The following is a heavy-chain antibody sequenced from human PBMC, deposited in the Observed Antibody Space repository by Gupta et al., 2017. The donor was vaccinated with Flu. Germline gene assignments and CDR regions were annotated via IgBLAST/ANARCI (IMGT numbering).Heavy chain of an antibody. CDR3: ARSPTSGWRPHVDF. Sequence: EMQLVECGGAVVQPGGLLRLSCADSGLTFSNYDMHWVRQTEEKGLEWVSSIGTLSDTFYPASMKGRFTISRENARNSLYLQINNLRAEDTAVYYCARSPTSGWRPHVDFWGRGTLVTGSS. D-gene: IGHD6-19*01. CDR1: GLTFSNYD. V-gene: IGHV3-13*01. J-gene: IGHJ4*02. CDR2: IGTLSDT.